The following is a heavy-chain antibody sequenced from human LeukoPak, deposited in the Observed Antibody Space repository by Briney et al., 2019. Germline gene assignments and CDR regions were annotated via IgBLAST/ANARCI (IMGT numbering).Heavy chain of an antibody. Sequence: GSLRLSCAASGFTFSDYILDWVRQAPGKGLEWVGRIRRGANSYTTEYAASVKGRFTISRDDSRNSLYLHMNSLKTEDSAVYHCSRDGGEGGNSAFDIWGQGTMVTASS. V-gene: IGHV3-72*01. J-gene: IGHJ3*02. CDR1: GFTFSDYI. D-gene: IGHD3-16*01. CDR2: IRRGANSYTT. CDR3: SRDGGEGGNSAFDI.